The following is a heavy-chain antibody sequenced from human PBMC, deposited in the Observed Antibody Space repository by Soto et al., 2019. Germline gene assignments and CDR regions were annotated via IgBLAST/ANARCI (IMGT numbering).Heavy chain of an antibody. CDR3: VRAPSWYTFDY. CDR1: GYTFTTYA. CDR2: INAGNGNT. D-gene: IGHD6-13*01. J-gene: IGHJ4*02. Sequence: QVQLVQSGAEVKKPGASVKVSCKASGYTFTTYAMHWVRQAPGQRLEWMGWINAGNGNTKYSQKFQGRVTITRDTSASTAYMELSSLRSEDTAVYYCVRAPSWYTFDYWGQGTLVTVSS. V-gene: IGHV1-3*01.